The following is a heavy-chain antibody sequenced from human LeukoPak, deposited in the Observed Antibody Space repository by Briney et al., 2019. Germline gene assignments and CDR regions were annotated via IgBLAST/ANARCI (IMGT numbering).Heavy chain of an antibody. Sequence: GASVKVSCKASGYTFTSYDIHWVRQATGQVLEWMGWMNPNSGNTGYAQEFQGRVTMTRNTSISTAYMELSSLRSEDTAVYYCARVRIYCSSTSCFPPFGMDVWGQGTTVTVSS. CDR3: ARVRIYCSSTSCFPPFGMDV. CDR1: GYTFTSYD. V-gene: IGHV1-8*01. J-gene: IGHJ6*02. CDR2: MNPNSGNT. D-gene: IGHD2-2*01.